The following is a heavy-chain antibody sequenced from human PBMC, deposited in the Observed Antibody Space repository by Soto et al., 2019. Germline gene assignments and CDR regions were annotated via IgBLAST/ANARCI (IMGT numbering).Heavy chain of an antibody. CDR1: GGTFSSYA. J-gene: IGHJ3*02. Sequence: QVQLVQSGAEVKKPGSSVKVSCKASGGTFSSYAISWVRQAPGQGLEWMGGIIPIFGTANYAQKFQGRVTMTADESTSTAYMDLSSLRSEDTAVYYGARTNTSFGVAHAFDIFCQGTMVTLSS. CDR3: ARTNTSFGVAHAFDI. V-gene: IGHV1-69*01. CDR2: IIPIFGTA. D-gene: IGHD3-3*01.